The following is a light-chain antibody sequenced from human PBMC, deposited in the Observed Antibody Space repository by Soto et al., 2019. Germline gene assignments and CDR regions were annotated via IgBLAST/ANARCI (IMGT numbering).Light chain of an antibody. CDR2: DAS. J-gene: IGKJ3*01. CDR3: HQRSTWPFT. Sequence: EIVLTQSPATLSLSTGERATLSCSASQSISSYLAWYQQKPDQAPRLLIYDASDRGTGIPDRFSSSGSGTDFALTISSLEPEDFAVYYCHQRSTWPFTFGPGTKRDIK. V-gene: IGKV3-11*01. CDR1: QSISSY.